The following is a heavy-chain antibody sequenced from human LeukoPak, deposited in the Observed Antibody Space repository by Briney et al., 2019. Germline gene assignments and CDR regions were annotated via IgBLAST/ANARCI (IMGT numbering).Heavy chain of an antibody. CDR2: IYSSGTT. CDR3: ARDSSRTYFDY. J-gene: IGHJ4*02. V-gene: IGHV4-4*07. D-gene: IGHD2-8*01. CDR1: GGSISNYY. Sequence: SETLSLTCTVSGGSISNYYWTWIRQPAGKGLEWIGRIYSSGTTDYNPSLKSRVTVSLDTSKNQFSLRLSSVTAADTAVYYCARDSSRTYFDYWGQGTLVTVSS.